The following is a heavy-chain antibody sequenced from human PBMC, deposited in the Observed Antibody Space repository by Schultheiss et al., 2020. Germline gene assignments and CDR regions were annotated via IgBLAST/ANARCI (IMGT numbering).Heavy chain of an antibody. V-gene: IGHV3-23*01. CDR2: ISGSGGST. J-gene: IGHJ4*02. CDR1: GFTFSSYS. CDR3: AKEGIAAAARPAHFDY. D-gene: IGHD6-13*01. Sequence: GGSLRLSCAASGFTFSSYSMNWVRQAPGKGLEWVSAISGSGGSTYYADSVKGRFTISRDNSKNTLYLQMNSLRAEDTAVYYCAKEGIAAAARPAHFDYWGQGTLVTVSS.